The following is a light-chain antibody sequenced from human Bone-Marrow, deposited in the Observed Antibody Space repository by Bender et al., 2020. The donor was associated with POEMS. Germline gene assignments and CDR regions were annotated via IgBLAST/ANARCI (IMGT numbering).Light chain of an antibody. V-gene: IGLV2-8*01. J-gene: IGLJ2*01. CDR2: EVS. CDR3: SSYAGSNNLVV. CDR1: SSDVGAYNY. Sequence: QSALTQPPSASGSPGQSVTISCTGTSSDVGAYNYVSWYQQHPGKAPKLMIYEVSKRPSGVPDRFSGSKSCNTASLTVSGLQAEDEADYYCSSYAGSNNLVVFGGGTKLTVL.